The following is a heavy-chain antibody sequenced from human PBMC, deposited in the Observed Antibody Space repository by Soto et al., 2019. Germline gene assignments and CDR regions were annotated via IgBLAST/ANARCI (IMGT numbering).Heavy chain of an antibody. CDR1: GISVSTSDYY. V-gene: IGHV4-39*01. CDR3: AGFVVPASRNSDFDY. D-gene: IGHD2-15*01. J-gene: IGHJ4*02. Sequence: TSETLSLTCTVSGISVSTSDYYWGWVRQPPGKGLGWIGNIYYSGSTFYNPSLRSRVTLSVDTSKNQFSLRLNSVTAADTAVYFCAGFVVPASRNSDFDYWGQGTLVTVSS. CDR2: IYYSGST.